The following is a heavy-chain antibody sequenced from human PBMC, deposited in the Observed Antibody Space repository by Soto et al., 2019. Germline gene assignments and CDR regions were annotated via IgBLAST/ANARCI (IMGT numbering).Heavy chain of an antibody. CDR1: GFTFGDYA. CDR3: ARYTYTSRYSYYGMDV. V-gene: IGHV3-49*03. J-gene: IGHJ6*02. D-gene: IGHD6-13*01. Sequence: GGSLRLSCTTSGFTFGDYAMSWFRQAPGKGLEWVGVVRSKAYGGTTDYAASVKGRFDISRDDSKSIAYLQMNSVATEDTAVYFCARYTYTSRYSYYGMDVWGHGTTVTVSS. CDR2: VRSKAYGGTT.